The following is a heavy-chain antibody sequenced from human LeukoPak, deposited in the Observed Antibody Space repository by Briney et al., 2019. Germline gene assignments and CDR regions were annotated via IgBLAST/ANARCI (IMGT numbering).Heavy chain of an antibody. V-gene: IGHV5-51*01. CDR3: ARYYYDSSGYYRYYYFDY. CDR1: GYRFTSYW. Sequence: GESLKISCKGSGYRFTSYWIGWVRQMPGKGLEWMGIIYPGESDTRYSPSFQGQVTISADKSISTAYLQWSSLKASDTAMYYCARYYYDSSGYYRYYYFDYWGQGTLVTVSS. J-gene: IGHJ4*02. D-gene: IGHD3-22*01. CDR2: IYPGESDT.